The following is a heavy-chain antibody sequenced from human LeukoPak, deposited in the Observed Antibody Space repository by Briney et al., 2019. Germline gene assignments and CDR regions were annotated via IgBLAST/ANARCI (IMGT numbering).Heavy chain of an antibody. V-gene: IGHV3-21*01. CDR1: GFTFSSYS. CDR3: ARDPRYCSSTSCYIGDY. J-gene: IGHJ4*02. CDR2: ISSSSSYI. Sequence: PGGSLRLSCAASGFTFSSYSMNWVRQAPGKGLEWVSSISSSSSYIYYADSVKGRFTISRDNAKNSLYLQMNGLRAEDTAVYYCARDPRYCSSTSCYIGDYWGQGTLVTVSS. D-gene: IGHD2-2*02.